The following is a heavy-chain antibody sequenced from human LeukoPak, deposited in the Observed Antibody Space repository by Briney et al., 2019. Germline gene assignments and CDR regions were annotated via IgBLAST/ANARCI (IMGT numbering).Heavy chain of an antibody. D-gene: IGHD2-21*02. CDR1: GYTLTELS. V-gene: IGHV1-24*01. J-gene: IGHJ5*02. CDR3: ATGVVVTARNWFDP. CDR2: FDPEDGET. Sequence: GASVRVSCKVSGYTLTELSMHWVRQAPGKGLEWMGGFDPEDGETIYAQKFQGRVTMTEDTSTDTAYMELSSLRSEDTAVYYCATGVVVTARNWFDPWGQGTLVTVSS.